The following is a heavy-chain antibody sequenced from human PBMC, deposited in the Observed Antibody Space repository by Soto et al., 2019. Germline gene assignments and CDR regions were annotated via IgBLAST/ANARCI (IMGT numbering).Heavy chain of an antibody. CDR1: GYLFNNYA. D-gene: IGHD6-13*01. V-gene: IGHV1-69*01. CDR3: AGSTSVAAAGYFKF. Sequence: QVQLVQSGAEVKEPGSSVKVSCTATGYLFNNYAFNWVRQAPGQGLEWMGRISPLFSTTNYAQKFQGRVTIGADELTTIVDLEVSKLESEDTAMYYCAGSTSVAAAGYFKFWGQGTLVTVSP. CDR2: ISPLFSTT. J-gene: IGHJ4*02.